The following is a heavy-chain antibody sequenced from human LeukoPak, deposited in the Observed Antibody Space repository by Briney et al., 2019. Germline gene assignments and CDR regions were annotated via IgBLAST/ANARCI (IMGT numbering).Heavy chain of an antibody. J-gene: IGHJ3*02. CDR3: ARRALSMVRGVRDAFDI. Sequence: SETLSLTCTLSGGSISSSSYYWGWIRQPPGKGLEWIGSIYYSGSTYYNPSLKSRVTISVDTSKNQFSLKLSSVTAADTAVYYCARRALSMVRGVRDAFDIWGQGTMVTVSS. CDR2: IYYSGST. V-gene: IGHV4-39*01. CDR1: GGSISSSSYY. D-gene: IGHD3-10*01.